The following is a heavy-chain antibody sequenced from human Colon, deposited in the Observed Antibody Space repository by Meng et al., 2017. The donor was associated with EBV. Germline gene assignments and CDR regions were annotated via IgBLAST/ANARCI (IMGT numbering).Heavy chain of an antibody. D-gene: IGHD5-24*01. CDR2: IYHGGNT. CDR1: GASISSNNW. V-gene: IGHV4-4*02. CDR3: ARGNAYNAPSFDY. J-gene: IGHJ4*02. Sequence: QVALQGSVPGLGGASGTLSLTCAVCGASISSNNWWSWVRQPPGKGLEWIGEIYHGGNTNYNPSLKSRVTISVDRSNDQFSLSLSSVTAADTAVYYCARGNAYNAPSFDYWGQGTLVTVSS.